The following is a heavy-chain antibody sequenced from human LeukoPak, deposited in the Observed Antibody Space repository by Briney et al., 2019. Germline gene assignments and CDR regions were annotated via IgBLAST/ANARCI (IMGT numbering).Heavy chain of an antibody. D-gene: IGHD6-6*01. V-gene: IGHV4-4*07. CDR3: ARDYSSSSGKAFDI. CDR1: GGSISSYY. Sequence: SETLSLTCTVSGGSISSYYWSWIRQPAGKGLEWIGRIYISGSTNYNPSLKSRVTMLVDTSKNQFSLKLSSVTAADTAVYYCARDYSSSSGKAFDIWGQGTMVTVSS. J-gene: IGHJ3*02. CDR2: IYISGST.